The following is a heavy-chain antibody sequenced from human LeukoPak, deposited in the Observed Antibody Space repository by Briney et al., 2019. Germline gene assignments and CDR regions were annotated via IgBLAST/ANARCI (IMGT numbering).Heavy chain of an antibody. Sequence: GGSLRLSCAASGFTFDDYAMHWVRQAPGKGLEWVSGISWNSGSIGYADSVKGRFTISRDNAKNTLYLQMNSLRAEDTAVYYCASREAYGSGSYYSGYFQHWGQGTLVTVSS. V-gene: IGHV3-9*01. CDR1: GFTFDDYA. D-gene: IGHD3-10*01. J-gene: IGHJ1*01. CDR2: ISWNSGSI. CDR3: ASREAYGSGSYYSGYFQH.